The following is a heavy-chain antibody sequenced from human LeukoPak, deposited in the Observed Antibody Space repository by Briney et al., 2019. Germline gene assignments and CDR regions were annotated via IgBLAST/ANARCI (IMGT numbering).Heavy chain of an antibody. Sequence: GASVKVSCKASGYTFTSYDINWVRQATGQRLEWMGWINAGNGDTKYSHEFHDRVTLTRDTSASTAYMELSSLPSDDMAIYYCARDDYADRNRFDYWGQGTLVTVSS. J-gene: IGHJ4*02. CDR1: GYTFTSYD. CDR3: ARDDYADRNRFDY. V-gene: IGHV1-3*03. CDR2: INAGNGDT. D-gene: IGHD4-17*01.